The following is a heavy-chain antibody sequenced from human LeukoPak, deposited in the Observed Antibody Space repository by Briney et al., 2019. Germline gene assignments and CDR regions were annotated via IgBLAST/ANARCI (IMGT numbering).Heavy chain of an antibody. Sequence: GASVKVSCKASGYTFTGYYMHWVRQAPGQGLEWMGWINPNSGGTNYAQKFQGRVTMTRDTSISTAYMELSRLRSDDTAVYYCARVNCGVTMVRGVICYYYMDVWGKGTTVTISS. J-gene: IGHJ6*03. V-gene: IGHV1-2*02. CDR3: ARVNCGVTMVRGVICYYYMDV. D-gene: IGHD3-10*01. CDR1: GYTFTGYY. CDR2: INPNSGGT.